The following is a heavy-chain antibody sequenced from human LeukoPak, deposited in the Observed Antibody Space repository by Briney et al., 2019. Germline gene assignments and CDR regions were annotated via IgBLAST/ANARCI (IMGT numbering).Heavy chain of an antibody. CDR1: GYTFTSYY. J-gene: IGHJ4*02. CDR2: INPSGGST. CDR3: ARDGDYYDSSGYTDY. Sequence: ASVTVSCKASGYTFTSYYMHWVRQAPGQGLEWMGLINPSGGSTIYAQKFQGRVTMTRDMSTSTVYMELSSLRSEDTAVYYCARDGDYYDSSGYTDYWGQGTLVTVSS. V-gene: IGHV1-46*01. D-gene: IGHD3-22*01.